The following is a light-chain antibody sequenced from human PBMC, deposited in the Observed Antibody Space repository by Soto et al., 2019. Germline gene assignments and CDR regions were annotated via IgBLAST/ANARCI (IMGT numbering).Light chain of an antibody. CDR3: QQNYSTPLT. CDR2: AAS. CDR1: QSISSY. V-gene: IGKV1-39*01. Sequence: DIQMTQSPSSLSASVGDRVTITCRASQSISSYLNWYQQKPGKAPKLLIYAASSLQSGVPSRFSGSGSGTDFTLTISSLQPEDFATYYCQQNYSTPLTFGGGAKVDTK. J-gene: IGKJ4*01.